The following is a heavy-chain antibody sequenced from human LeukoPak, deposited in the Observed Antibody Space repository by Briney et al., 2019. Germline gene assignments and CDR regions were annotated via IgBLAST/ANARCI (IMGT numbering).Heavy chain of an antibody. CDR1: GYTFTSYA. CDR2: INAGNGNT. Sequence: ASVKVSCKASGYTFTSYAMHWVRQAPGQRLEWMGWINAGNGNTKYSQKFQGRVTITRDTSASTAYMELSSLRSEDTAVYYCARWEAGLFAFDIWGQGTMVTVSS. J-gene: IGHJ3*02. D-gene: IGHD6-19*01. V-gene: IGHV1-3*01. CDR3: ARWEAGLFAFDI.